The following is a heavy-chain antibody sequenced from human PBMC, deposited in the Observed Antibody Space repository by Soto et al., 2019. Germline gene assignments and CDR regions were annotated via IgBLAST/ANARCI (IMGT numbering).Heavy chain of an antibody. V-gene: IGHV3-23*01. J-gene: IGHJ4*02. CDR1: GFTFSSYV. Sequence: GGSLRLSCAASGFTFSSYVMAWVRQAPGKGLEWVSAISGGGGTTNTYYADSVKGRFTISRDNSQNTLYLHMNSLRADDTAVYYCAKGRDYGGNYRDFWGQGTLVTV. CDR3: AKGRDYGGNYRDF. D-gene: IGHD4-17*01. CDR2: ISGGGGTTNT.